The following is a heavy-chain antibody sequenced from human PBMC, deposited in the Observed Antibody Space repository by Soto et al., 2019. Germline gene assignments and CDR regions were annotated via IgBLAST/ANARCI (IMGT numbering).Heavy chain of an antibody. V-gene: IGHV6-1*01. J-gene: IGHJ4*02. Sequence: PSQTLSLTCAISGDSVSSNSAAWRWIRQSPSRGLEWLGRTFYRSKWYNDYAVSVKGRITINPDTSKNLFSLQLNSVTPEDTAVYYCAKDRPRLTQQFKGVSRGQGTPVTVSS. D-gene: IGHD6-13*01. CDR3: AKDRPRLTQQFKGVS. CDR2: TFYRSKWYN. CDR1: GDSVSSNSAA.